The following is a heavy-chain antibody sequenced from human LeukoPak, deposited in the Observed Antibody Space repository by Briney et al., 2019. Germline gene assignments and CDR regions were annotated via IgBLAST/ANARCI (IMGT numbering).Heavy chain of an antibody. V-gene: IGHV3-7*01. CDR1: GFTFSSYW. CDR2: IKQDGSEK. D-gene: IGHD3-22*01. CDR3: ARDSSGYYAYYYYYGMDV. Sequence: GGSLRLSCAASGFTFSSYWMSWVRQAPGKGLEWVANIKQDGSEKYYVDSVKGRFTISRDNAKDSLYLQMNSLRAEDTAVYYCARDSSGYYAYYYYYGMDVWGQGTTVTVSS. J-gene: IGHJ6*02.